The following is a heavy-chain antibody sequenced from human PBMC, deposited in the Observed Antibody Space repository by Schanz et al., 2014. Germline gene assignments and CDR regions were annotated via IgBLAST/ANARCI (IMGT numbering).Heavy chain of an antibody. D-gene: IGHD2-21*02. CDR1: GFTFSSYG. V-gene: IGHV3-33*01. CDR3: ARPSDSSWYMDV. Sequence: QVQLVESGGGVVQPGRSLRLSCAASGFTFSSYGMHWVRQAPGKGLEWVAIIWYDGSNKYYADSVKGRFTISRDNSKNTLFLQMSSLRAEDTAVYYCARPSDSSWYMDVWGKGTTVTVSS. CDR2: IWYDGSNK. J-gene: IGHJ6*03.